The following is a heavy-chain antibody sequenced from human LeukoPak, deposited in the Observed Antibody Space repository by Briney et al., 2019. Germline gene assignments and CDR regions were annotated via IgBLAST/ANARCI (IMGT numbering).Heavy chain of an antibody. CDR1: GFTFSTYS. CDR2: ISSSSSYI. CDR3: ARDSGTPVTPH. D-gene: IGHD4-17*01. V-gene: IGHV3-21*01. J-gene: IGHJ4*02. Sequence: GGSLRLSCAASGFTFSTYSMNWVRQAPGKGLEWVSSISSSSSYIYYADSVKGRFTISRDNAKNSLYLQMNSLRAEDTAVYYCARDSGTPVTPHWRQGTLVTVSS.